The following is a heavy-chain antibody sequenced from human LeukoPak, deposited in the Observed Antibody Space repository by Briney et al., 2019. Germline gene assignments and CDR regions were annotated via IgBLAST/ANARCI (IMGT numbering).Heavy chain of an antibody. V-gene: IGHV3-11*04. CDR3: ATLDISGYQLHY. Sequence: PGGSLRLSCAASGFTFSDYYMSWIRQAPGKGLEWVSYISSSGSTIYYADSVKGRFTISRDNAKNSLYLQMNSLRAEDTAVYYCATLDISGYQLHYWGQGTLVAVSS. J-gene: IGHJ4*02. D-gene: IGHD2-2*01. CDR1: GFTFSDYY. CDR2: ISSSGSTI.